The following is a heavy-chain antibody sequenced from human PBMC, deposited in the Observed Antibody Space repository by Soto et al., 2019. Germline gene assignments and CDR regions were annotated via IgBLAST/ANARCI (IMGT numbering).Heavy chain of an antibody. J-gene: IGHJ1*01. D-gene: IGHD3-16*01. Sequence: EVQVLESGGGFIQPGGSLRLSCSTSGFIFSSYTMSWVRQAPGKGLEWVSATSGSGGETYYSDSVQGRFTVSRDNSKNTLYLQMNSLKAEDTAIYYCARWGTTGGLDVWGQGTLVSVS. CDR3: ARWGTTGGLDV. V-gene: IGHV3-23*01. CDR2: TSGSGGET. CDR1: GFIFSSYT.